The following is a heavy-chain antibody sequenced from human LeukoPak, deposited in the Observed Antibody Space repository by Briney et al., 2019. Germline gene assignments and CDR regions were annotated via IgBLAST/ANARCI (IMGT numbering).Heavy chain of an antibody. CDR2: VYYTRRT. V-gene: IGHV4-39*01. CDR3: ATPNSSHPYYFDY. Sequence: SETLSLTSTVSTDSISSSSYYWRSIRQPPGKGLEWMGIVYYTRRTYYSPSLKSRVTISVDTSNSQFSLKLSSVTAADTAVYYCATPNSSHPYYFDYWGQGILVTVS. J-gene: IGHJ4*02. D-gene: IGHD2/OR15-2a*01. CDR1: TDSISSSSYY.